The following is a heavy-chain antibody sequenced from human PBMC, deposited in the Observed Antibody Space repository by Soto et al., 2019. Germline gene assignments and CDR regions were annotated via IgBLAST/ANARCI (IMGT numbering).Heavy chain of an antibody. D-gene: IGHD4-17*01. V-gene: IGHV1-18*01. J-gene: IGHJ4*02. Sequence: ASVKVSCKASGYTFTSYGISWVRQAPGQGLEWMGWISAYNGNTNYAQKLQGRVTMTTGTSTSTAYMELRSLRSDDTAVYYCARDEVNDYGYCLFDYWGQGTLVTVSS. CDR1: GYTFTSYG. CDR2: ISAYNGNT. CDR3: ARDEVNDYGYCLFDY.